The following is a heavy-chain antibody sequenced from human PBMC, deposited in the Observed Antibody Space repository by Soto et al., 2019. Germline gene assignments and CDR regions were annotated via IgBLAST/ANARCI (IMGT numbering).Heavy chain of an antibody. Sequence: SGPTLVNPTETLTLTCTFSGFSLTTRGVGVGWIRQPPGKALEWLAVIYWDDDKRYSPSLKTRLILTKDTSKNQVVLTMTNMDSVDTAIYFCAHVVITFGGVVADDAFDVWRQKTMVTVSS. CDR1: GFSLTTRGVG. CDR3: AHVVITFGGVVADDAFDV. D-gene: IGHD3-16*02. V-gene: IGHV2-5*02. J-gene: IGHJ3*01. CDR2: IYWDDDK.